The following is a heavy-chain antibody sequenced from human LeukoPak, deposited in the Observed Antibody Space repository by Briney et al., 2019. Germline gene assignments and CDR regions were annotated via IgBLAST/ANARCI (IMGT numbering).Heavy chain of an antibody. CDR1: GGSINSGVYY. CDR3: ARGGGARGSNFNC. J-gene: IGHJ4*02. Sequence: SETLSLTCTVSGGSINSGVYYWSWIRQYPGKGLEWIGSIFYSGSTYYNPSLKSRFTISVDTSKNQFSLKLSSVTAADTAVYYCARGGGARGSNFNCWGQGTLVTVSS. V-gene: IGHV4-31*03. CDR2: IFYSGST. D-gene: IGHD5-12*01.